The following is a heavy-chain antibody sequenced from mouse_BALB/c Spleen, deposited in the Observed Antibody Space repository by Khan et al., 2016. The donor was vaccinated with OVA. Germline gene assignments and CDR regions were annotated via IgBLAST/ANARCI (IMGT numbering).Heavy chain of an antibody. D-gene: IGHD2-13*01. CDR2: IGSGDST. V-gene: IGHV5-6-5*01. Sequence: EVELVESGGGLVKPGGSLKLSCAASGFTFSNYAMSWVRQSPEKRLEWVASIGSGDSTYYLDSVKGRFTISRDNARNLLFFQMSSLRSEDMAIYYCASDYLFAYWGQGTLVTVS. CDR3: ASDYLFAY. J-gene: IGHJ3*01. CDR1: GFTFSNYA.